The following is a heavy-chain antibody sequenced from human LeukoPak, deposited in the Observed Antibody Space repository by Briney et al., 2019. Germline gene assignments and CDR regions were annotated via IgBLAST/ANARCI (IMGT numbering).Heavy chain of an antibody. CDR3: ARDEVVPAAGDLYYYYMDV. CDR1: GGSISSYY. J-gene: IGHJ6*03. CDR2: IYTSGST. D-gene: IGHD2-2*01. Sequence: SETLSLTRTVSGGSISSYYWSWIRQPAGKGLEWIGRIYTSGSTNYNPSLKSRVTMSVDTSKNQFSLKLSSVTAADTAVYYCARDEVVPAAGDLYYYYMDVWGKGTTVTVSS. V-gene: IGHV4-4*07.